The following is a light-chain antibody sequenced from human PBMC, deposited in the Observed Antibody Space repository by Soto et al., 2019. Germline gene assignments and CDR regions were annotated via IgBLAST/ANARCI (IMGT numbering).Light chain of an antibody. CDR2: EVT. V-gene: IGLV2-8*01. CDR1: SSDVGGYNY. CDR3: SSYAGSYAVV. J-gene: IGLJ2*01. Sequence: QSVLTQPPSASGSPGQSVTISCTGTSSDVGGYNYVSWYQQYPGKAPKLMIYEVTKRPSGVPDRFSGSKSGNTASLTVSGLQAEDAADYYCSSYAGSYAVVFGGGTKLTVL.